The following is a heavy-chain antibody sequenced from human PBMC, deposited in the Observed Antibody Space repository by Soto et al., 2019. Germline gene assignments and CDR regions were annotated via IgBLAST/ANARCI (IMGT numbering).Heavy chain of an antibody. V-gene: IGHV1-46*01. J-gene: IGHJ3*02. CDR1: GYSFITSYH. CDR2: INPTGSMT. CDR3: ARDTGYDNDAFDI. Sequence: QVQLVQSGAEVKKPGASVKVSCKASGYSFITSYHMHWVRQAPGQGLEWMGIINPTGSMTRYSQKFQGSLTMTRDTSTATDYMELSNLTSEDTAVYFYARDTGYDNDAFDIWGQGTRVTVSS. D-gene: IGHD5-12*01.